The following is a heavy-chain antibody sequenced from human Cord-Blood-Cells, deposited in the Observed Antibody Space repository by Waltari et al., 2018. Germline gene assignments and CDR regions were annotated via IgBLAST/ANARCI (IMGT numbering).Heavy chain of an antibody. Sequence: QVQLVESGGGVVQPGRSLRLYCAASGFTFSSYGMHWVRQAPGKGLEWVAVISYDGSNKYYADSVKGRFTISRDNSKNTLYLQMNSLRAEDTAVYYCAKDAFYDFWSGYYDAFDIWGQGTMVTVSS. V-gene: IGHV3-30*18. CDR1: GFTFSSYG. J-gene: IGHJ3*02. D-gene: IGHD3-3*01. CDR3: AKDAFYDFWSGYYDAFDI. CDR2: ISYDGSNK.